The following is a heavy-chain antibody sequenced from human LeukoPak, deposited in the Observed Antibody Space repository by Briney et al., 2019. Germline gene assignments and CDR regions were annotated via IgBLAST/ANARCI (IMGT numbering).Heavy chain of an antibody. J-gene: IGHJ4*02. V-gene: IGHV3-23*01. Sequence: GGSLGLSCAASGFTFSSYAMSWVRQAPGKGLEWVSAISGSGGSTYYADSVKGRFTISRDNSKNTLYLQMNSLRAEDTAVYYCARCSGGSCYRYHFDYWGQGTLVTVSS. CDR3: ARCSGGSCYRYHFDY. CDR2: ISGSGGST. CDR1: GFTFSSYA. D-gene: IGHD2-15*01.